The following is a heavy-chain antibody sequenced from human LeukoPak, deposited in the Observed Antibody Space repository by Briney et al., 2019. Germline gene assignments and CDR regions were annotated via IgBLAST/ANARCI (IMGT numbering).Heavy chain of an antibody. V-gene: IGHV4-59*01. CDR3: ARGRRVDAAMLSD. CDR1: NGSINSYY. Sequence: PSETLSLTCTVSNGSINSYYWSWIRQPPGKGLEWIGYIYYSGSANYNPSLKSRVTISVDTSKSQLSLKLSSVTAADTAVYYCARGRRVDAAMLSDWGQGTLVTVSS. J-gene: IGHJ4*02. CDR2: IYYSGSA. D-gene: IGHD5-18*01.